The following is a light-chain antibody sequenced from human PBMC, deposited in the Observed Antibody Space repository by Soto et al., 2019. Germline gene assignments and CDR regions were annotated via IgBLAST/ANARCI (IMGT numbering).Light chain of an antibody. CDR1: SSDVGGYNF. CDR2: EVS. Sequence: QSALTQPPSASGSPGQSVTMSCTGTSSDVGGYNFVSWYQQHPGKAPKLMIYEVSERPSGVPDRFSGSKSGNTASLTVSGLQAEDEADYYCSSYAGSNIVVFGGGTNVTVL. V-gene: IGLV2-8*01. CDR3: SSYAGSNIVV. J-gene: IGLJ2*01.